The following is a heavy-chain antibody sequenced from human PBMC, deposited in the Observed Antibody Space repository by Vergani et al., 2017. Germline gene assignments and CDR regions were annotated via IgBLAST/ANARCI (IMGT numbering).Heavy chain of an antibody. D-gene: IGHD3-3*01. CDR1: GFTFGDYA. Sequence: EVQLVESGGGLVQPGRSLRLSCTASGFTFGDYAMSWFRQAPGKGLEWVGFIRSKAYGGTTEYAASVKGRFTISRDDSKSIAYLQMNSLKTEDTAVYYCTRDPTFWSGYFWVDYFDYWGQGTLVTVSS. J-gene: IGHJ4*02. CDR2: IRSKAYGGTT. V-gene: IGHV3-49*03. CDR3: TRDPTFWSGYFWVDYFDY.